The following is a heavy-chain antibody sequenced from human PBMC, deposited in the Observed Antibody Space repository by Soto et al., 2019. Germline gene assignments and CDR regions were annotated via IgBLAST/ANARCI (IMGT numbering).Heavy chain of an antibody. D-gene: IGHD3-9*01. CDR2: INHRGSS. J-gene: IGHJ4*02. CDR1: GGSLSGYY. Sequence: SETLSLTCAVYGGSLSGYYWSWIRQPPGKGLEWIGEINHRGSSNYNPSLKSRVTISVDTSKNQCSLKMTSVTAADTAVYYCARSENDILTGYYNWGQGTLVTVSS. V-gene: IGHV4-34*01. CDR3: ARSENDILTGYYN.